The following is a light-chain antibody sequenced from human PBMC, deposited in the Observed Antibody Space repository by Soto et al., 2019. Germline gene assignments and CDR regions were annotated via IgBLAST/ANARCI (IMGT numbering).Light chain of an antibody. CDR1: QNISSY. Sequence: IQMTQSPSTLSASVGDRVSITCRASQNISSYLAWYQQKPGKAPKLLIYAASTLQSGVPSRFSGSGSGTDFTLTISCLQSEDFATYYCQQYYSYPLTFGGGTKVDIK. V-gene: IGKV1-8*01. J-gene: IGKJ4*01. CDR3: QQYYSYPLT. CDR2: AAS.